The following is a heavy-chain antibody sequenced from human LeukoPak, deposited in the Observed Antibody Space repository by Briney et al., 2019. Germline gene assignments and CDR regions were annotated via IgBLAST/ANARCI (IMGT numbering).Heavy chain of an antibody. J-gene: IGHJ4*02. CDR1: GGSISSYY. Sequence: SETLSLTCTVPGGSISSYYWSWIRHPPGKGLEWIGYMYYSGSTNYNPSLKSRVTISLDTSKNQFSLKLSSVTAADTAVYYCARLRRAGWLEYYFDYWGQGTLVTVSS. CDR2: MYYSGST. D-gene: IGHD6-19*01. CDR3: ARLRRAGWLEYYFDY. V-gene: IGHV4-59*01.